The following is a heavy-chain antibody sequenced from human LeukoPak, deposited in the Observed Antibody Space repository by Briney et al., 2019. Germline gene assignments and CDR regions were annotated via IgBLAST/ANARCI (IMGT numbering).Heavy chain of an antibody. CDR3: AQTPTPKIQQFDY. CDR2: ISGSGGST. J-gene: IGHJ4*02. CDR1: GFTFSSYA. D-gene: IGHD5-18*01. V-gene: IGHV3-23*01. Sequence: GGSLRLSCAASGFTFSSYAMRWVRQAPGKGLEWVSAISGSGGSTYYADSVKGRFTISRDNSKNTLYLQMNSLRAEDTAVYYCAQTPTPKIQQFDYWGQGTLVTVSS.